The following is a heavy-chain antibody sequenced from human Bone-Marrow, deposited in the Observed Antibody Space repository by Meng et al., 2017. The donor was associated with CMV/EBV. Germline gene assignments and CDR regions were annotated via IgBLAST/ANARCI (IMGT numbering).Heavy chain of an antibody. CDR3: AREDRMGFDP. J-gene: IGHJ5*02. CDR2: ISSSSSYI. CDR1: GFTFSSYS. Sequence: LSCAASGFTFSSYSMNWVRQAPGKGLEWVSSISSSSSYIYYADSVKGRFTISRDNAKNSLYLQMNSLRAEDTAVYYCAREDRMGFDPWGQGTLVTVSS. V-gene: IGHV3-21*01. D-gene: IGHD1-26*01.